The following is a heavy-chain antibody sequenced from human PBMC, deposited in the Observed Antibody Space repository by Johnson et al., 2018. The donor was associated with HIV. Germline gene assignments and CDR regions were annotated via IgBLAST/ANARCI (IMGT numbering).Heavy chain of an antibody. J-gene: IGHJ3*02. V-gene: IGHV3-7*01. CDR3: ARDGYSSGWYRDDACDI. CDR2: IKQDGSEK. Sequence: VHLVESGGGLVQPGGSLRLSCAASGFTFSSYWMSWVRQAPGKGLEWVTNIKQDGSEKYYVDSVKGRFTISRDNAKNSLYLQMNSLRAEDTAVYYCARDGYSSGWYRDDACDIWGQGTMVTVSS. D-gene: IGHD6-19*01. CDR1: GFTFSSYW.